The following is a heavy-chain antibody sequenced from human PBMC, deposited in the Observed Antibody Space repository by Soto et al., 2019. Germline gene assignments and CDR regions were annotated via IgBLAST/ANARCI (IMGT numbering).Heavy chain of an antibody. CDR2: MNPYSGNT. Sequence: QVQLVQSGAEVKKPGDSVKVSCKASGYTFSDYDINWVRQAAGQGLEWMGWMNPYSGNTGYAQKFQGRVTMTTDTSITTAYLELSSLTFEDTAIYYCARCRFRRTLFDPWGQGTLVTVSS. D-gene: IGHD3-16*01. J-gene: IGHJ5*02. CDR1: GYTFSDYD. CDR3: ARCRFRRTLFDP. V-gene: IGHV1-8*01.